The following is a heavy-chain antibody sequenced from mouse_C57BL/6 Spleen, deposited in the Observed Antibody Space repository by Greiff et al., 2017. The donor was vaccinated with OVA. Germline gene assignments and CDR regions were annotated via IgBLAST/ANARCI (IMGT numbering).Heavy chain of an antibody. CDR2: IDPSDSYT. Sequence: QVQLQQPGAELVKPGASVKLSCKASGYTFTSYWMQWVKQRPGQGLEWIGEIDPSDSYTNYNQKFKGKATLTVDTSSSTAYMQLSSLTSEDSAVYYCARRRTYGNYWYFDVWGTGTTVTVSS. CDR1: GYTFTSYW. D-gene: IGHD2-1*01. J-gene: IGHJ1*03. V-gene: IGHV1-50*01. CDR3: ARRRTYGNYWYFDV.